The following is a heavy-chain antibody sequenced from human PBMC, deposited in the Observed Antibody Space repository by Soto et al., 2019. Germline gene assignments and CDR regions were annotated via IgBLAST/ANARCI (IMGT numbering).Heavy chain of an antibody. V-gene: IGHV3-33*01. J-gene: IGHJ4*02. Sequence: SLRLSGAACGLTCRSYDMSWVRQAPWKGLEWVAVIWANGINKYYADSVKGRFTISRDNSKNTLYLQMNSLRAEDTAVYYCARDFCPVPNCYDLWGQGVLVPVSS. CDR3: ARDFCPVPNCYDL. CDR2: IWANGINK. D-gene: IGHD3-3*01. CDR1: GLTCRSYD.